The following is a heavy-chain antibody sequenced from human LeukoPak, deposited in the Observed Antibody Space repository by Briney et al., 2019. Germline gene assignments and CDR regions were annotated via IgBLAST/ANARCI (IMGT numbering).Heavy chain of an antibody. V-gene: IGHV3-7*03. CDR3: ARVWVTTRLDF. CDR2: IKQDGSDK. J-gene: IGHJ4*02. Sequence: PGGSLRLSCAASGFNFNNYWMRWLRQAPGKGLEWVANIKQDGSDKQYVDSVKGRFAISRDNAKNSLYLQMNSLRAADTAVYYCARVWVTTRLDFWGQGTLVTASS. CDR1: GFNFNNYW. D-gene: IGHD4-17*01.